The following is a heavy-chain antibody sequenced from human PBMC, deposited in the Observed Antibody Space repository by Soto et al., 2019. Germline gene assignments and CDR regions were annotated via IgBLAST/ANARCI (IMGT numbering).Heavy chain of an antibody. Sequence: SETLSLTCAVSGGSIGGVGYSWSWIRQPPGGGLEWIGYMYHSGTFLKSPSLKTRLTMSLDMSKNQFSLTLNSMTAADTAVYYCARAQFYSGSGNYNNLMFDAWGQG. CDR2: MYHSGTF. V-gene: IGHV4-30-2*01. CDR3: ARAQFYSGSGNYNNLMFDA. J-gene: IGHJ5*02. CDR1: GGSIGGVGYS. D-gene: IGHD3-10*01.